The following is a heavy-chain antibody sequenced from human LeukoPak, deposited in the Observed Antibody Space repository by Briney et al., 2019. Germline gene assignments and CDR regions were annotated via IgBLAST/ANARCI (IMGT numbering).Heavy chain of an antibody. CDR3: ARDYYGGADSSGLYGWFDP. Sequence: PGGSLRLSCAASGFTFSSYAMHWVRQAPGKGLEWVAVISGSGGSTYYADSVKGRFTISRDNAKNSLYLQMNSLRAEDTAVYYCARDYYGGADSSGLYGWFDPWGQGTLVTVSS. J-gene: IGHJ5*02. D-gene: IGHD3-22*01. V-gene: IGHV3-23*01. CDR2: ISGSGGST. CDR1: GFTFSSYA.